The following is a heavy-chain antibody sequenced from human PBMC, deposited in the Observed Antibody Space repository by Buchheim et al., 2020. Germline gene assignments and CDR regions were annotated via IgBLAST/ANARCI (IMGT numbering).Heavy chain of an antibody. CDR3: AKLGYCSGGRCYSSDAFDI. Sequence: QVQLVESGGGVVQPGRSLRLSCAASGFTFSSYGMHWVRQAPGKGLEWVAFIRYDGSNKYYADSVKGRFTISRDNSKNTLYLKMNSLRAEDTAVYYCAKLGYCSGGRCYSSDAFDIWGQGT. CDR1: GFTFSSYG. V-gene: IGHV3-30*02. D-gene: IGHD2-15*01. CDR2: IRYDGSNK. J-gene: IGHJ3*02.